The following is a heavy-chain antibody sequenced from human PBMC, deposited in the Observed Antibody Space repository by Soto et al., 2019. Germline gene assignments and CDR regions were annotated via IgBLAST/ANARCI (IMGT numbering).Heavy chain of an antibody. D-gene: IGHD6-19*01. J-gene: IGHJ5*02. Sequence: ASVKASCKSSGYALTSYSMYCARQSPGQRLEWMGWINAGNGNTKYSQKFQGRVTITRDTSASTAYMELSSLRSEDTAVYYCARGVAGPLHWFDPWGQGTLVTV. CDR3: ARGVAGPLHWFDP. V-gene: IGHV1-3*01. CDR1: GYALTSYS. CDR2: INAGNGNT.